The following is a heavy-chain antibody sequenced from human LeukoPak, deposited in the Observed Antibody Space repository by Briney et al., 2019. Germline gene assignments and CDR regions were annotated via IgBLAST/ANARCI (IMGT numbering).Heavy chain of an antibody. CDR3: ARALAAAGPRAYYYMDV. V-gene: IGHV4-61*02. CDR1: GGSISSSYY. D-gene: IGHD6-13*01. Sequence: PSETLSLTCAASGGSISSSYYWSWIRQPAGKGLEWIGRIYTSGSTNYNPSLKSRVTISVDTSKNQFSLKLSSVTAADTAVYYCARALAAAGPRAYYYMDVWGKGTTVTVSS. J-gene: IGHJ6*03. CDR2: IYTSGST.